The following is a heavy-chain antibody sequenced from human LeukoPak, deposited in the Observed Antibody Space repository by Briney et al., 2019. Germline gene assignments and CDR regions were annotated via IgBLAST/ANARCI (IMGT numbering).Heavy chain of an antibody. V-gene: IGHV3-23*01. D-gene: IGHD1-26*01. CDR3: AKGGSYGPDYYYYGMDV. J-gene: IGHJ6*02. Sequence: GGSLRLSCAASGFTFSSYAMSWVRQAPGKGLEWVSAISGSGGSTYYADSVKGRFTISRDNSKNTLYLQMNSLRAEDTAVYYCAKGGSYGPDYYYYGMDVWGQGITVTVSS. CDR2: ISGSGGST. CDR1: GFTFSSYA.